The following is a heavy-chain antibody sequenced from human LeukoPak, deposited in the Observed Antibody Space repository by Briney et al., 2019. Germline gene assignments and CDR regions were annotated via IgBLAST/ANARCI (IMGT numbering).Heavy chain of an antibody. CDR1: GGSISSYY. CDR2: IYTSGST. Sequence: SETLSLTCTVSGGSISSYYWSWIRQPAGKGLERIGRIYTSGSTNYNPSLKSRVTMSVDTSKNQFSLKLSSVTAADTAVYYCARDRVETTGKYNWFDPWGQGTLVTVSS. V-gene: IGHV4-4*07. J-gene: IGHJ5*02. CDR3: ARDRVETTGKYNWFDP. D-gene: IGHD4-11*01.